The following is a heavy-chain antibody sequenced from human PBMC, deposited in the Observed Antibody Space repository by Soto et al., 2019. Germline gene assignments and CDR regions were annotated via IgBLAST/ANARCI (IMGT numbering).Heavy chain of an antibody. D-gene: IGHD2-21*02. CDR2: ISGSGGST. V-gene: IGHV3-23*01. Sequence: PGGSLRLSCAASGFTFSSYAMGWVRQAPGKGLEWVSAISGSGGSTYYADSVKGRFTISRDNSKNTLYLQMNSLRAEDTAVYYCAKDHINCGGDCYSASLFDYWGQGTLVTVSS. CDR3: AKDHINCGGDCYSASLFDY. CDR1: GFTFSSYA. J-gene: IGHJ4*02.